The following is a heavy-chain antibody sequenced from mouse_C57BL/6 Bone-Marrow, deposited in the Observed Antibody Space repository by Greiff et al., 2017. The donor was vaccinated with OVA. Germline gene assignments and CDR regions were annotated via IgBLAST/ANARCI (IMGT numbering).Heavy chain of an antibody. V-gene: IGHV1-76*01. CDR2: IYPGSGNI. CDR1: GYTFTDYY. D-gene: IGHD2-2*01. J-gene: IGHJ2*01. Sequence: QVQLQQSGAELVRPGASVKLSCKASGYTFTDYYISWVKQRPGPGLEWIARIYPGSGNIYYNEKFKGKATLTAEKSSSTAYMQLSSHTSDDCAVYFCARSERLRDYFDYWGQGTTLTVSS. CDR3: ARSERLRDYFDY.